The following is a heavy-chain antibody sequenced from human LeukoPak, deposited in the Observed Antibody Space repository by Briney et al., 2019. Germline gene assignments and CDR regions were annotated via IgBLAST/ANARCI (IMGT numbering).Heavy chain of an antibody. V-gene: IGHV3-30-3*01. J-gene: IGHJ3*02. D-gene: IGHD3-16*01. CDR3: ARDRLRGGLGAFGI. CDR1: GFTYTAYG. CDR2: VSYDGSIQ. Sequence: PGGSLRLSCAASGFTYTAYGFHWAPHAPGKGLEWVAVVSYDGSIQYYADSAKGRFTISRDNSKNTVYLQMNSLSAEDTAVYYCARDRLRGGLGAFGIWGQGTMVTVSS.